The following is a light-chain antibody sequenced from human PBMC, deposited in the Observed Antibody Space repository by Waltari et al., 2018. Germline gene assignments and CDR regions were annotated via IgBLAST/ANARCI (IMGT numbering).Light chain of an antibody. CDR1: QSVGTF. V-gene: IGKV3-11*01. CDR2: DSS. CDR3: QQRSNWPMYT. Sequence: EIVLTQSPATLSVSSGASATLSCRASQSVGTFLAWFQQKPGQAPRLLLYDSSKRATGIPTRFSGSGSGTDFSLTIRSLEPEDYAIYYCQQRSNWPMYTFGQGTKLEIK. J-gene: IGKJ2*01.